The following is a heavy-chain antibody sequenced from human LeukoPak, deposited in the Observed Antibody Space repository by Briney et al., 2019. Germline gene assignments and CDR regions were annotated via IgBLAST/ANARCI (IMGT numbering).Heavy chain of an antibody. J-gene: IGHJ4*02. D-gene: IGHD6-19*01. CDR3: ARQATYSSGCYSRFDY. CDR2: IIPMFGTA. CDR1: GGTFSSYA. Sequence: ASVKVSCKASGGTFSSYAISWVRQAPGQGLEWMGGIIPMFGTASYAQKFQGRVTITAEESTSTAYVELSSLRSVDTAVYYCARQATYSSGCYSRFDYWGQGTLVTVSS. V-gene: IGHV1-69*01.